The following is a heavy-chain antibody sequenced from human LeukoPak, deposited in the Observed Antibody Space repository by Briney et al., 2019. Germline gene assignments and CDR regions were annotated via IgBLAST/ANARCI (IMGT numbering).Heavy chain of an antibody. V-gene: IGHV3-74*01. CDR3: ARAPSEIGGYYPEYFRH. Sequence: PGGSLRLSCAASGFSFSSYWMHWVRQAPGKGLVWVSRIKSDGKTNYADSVKGRFTISRDNAKNTVSLQMNSLRAEDTSVYYCARAPSEIGGYYPEYFRHWGQGTLVTVSS. J-gene: IGHJ1*01. CDR2: IKSDGKT. CDR1: GFSFSSYW. D-gene: IGHD3-22*01.